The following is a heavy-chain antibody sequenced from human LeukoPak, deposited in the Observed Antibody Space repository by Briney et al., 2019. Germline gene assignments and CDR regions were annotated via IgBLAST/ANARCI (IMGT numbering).Heavy chain of an antibody. CDR3: ARDQGAGFDY. Sequence: SETLSLTCAVYGGSFSGYYWSWIRQPPGKGLEWIGEINHSGSTNYNPSLKSRVTISVDTSKNQFSLKLSSVTAADTAVYYCARDQGAGFDYWGQGTLVTVSS. CDR1: GGSFSGYY. CDR2: INHSGST. D-gene: IGHD6-19*01. V-gene: IGHV4-34*01. J-gene: IGHJ4*02.